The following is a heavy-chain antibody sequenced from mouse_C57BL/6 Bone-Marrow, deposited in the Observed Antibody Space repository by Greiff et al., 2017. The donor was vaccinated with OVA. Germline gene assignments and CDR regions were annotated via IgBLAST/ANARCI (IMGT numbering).Heavy chain of an antibody. J-gene: IGHJ4*01. Sequence: EVQLQQSGAQLVRPGASVKLSCTASGFNIKDDYMHWVKQRPEQGLEWIGWIDPENGDTEYASKFQGKATITADTSSNTAYLQLSSLTSEDTAVYYCTTPAMDYWGQGTSVTVSS. CDR1: GFNIKDDY. V-gene: IGHV14-4*01. CDR3: TTPAMDY. CDR2: IDPENGDT.